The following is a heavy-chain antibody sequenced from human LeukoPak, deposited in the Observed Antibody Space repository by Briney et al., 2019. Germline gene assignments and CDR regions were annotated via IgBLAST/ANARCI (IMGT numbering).Heavy chain of an antibody. D-gene: IGHD3-22*01. CDR3: ARPYYYDSRIDP. J-gene: IGHJ5*02. Sequence: SEALPLTCRAPVGPISIGNYDGSGIREPPGRGRLWSAYMYYSGSTYYNPSLKSRVTMSADTSKNQLSLKLSSVTAADTAVYYCARPYYYDSRIDPWGRGILVTVSS. CDR2: MYYSGST. V-gene: IGHV4-30-4*01. CDR1: VGPISIGNYD.